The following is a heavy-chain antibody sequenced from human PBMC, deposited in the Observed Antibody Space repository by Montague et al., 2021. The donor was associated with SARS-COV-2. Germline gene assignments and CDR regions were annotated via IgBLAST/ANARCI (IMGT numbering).Heavy chain of an antibody. CDR3: SRGGGMIRGVVDF. CDR1: GFTFDDYG. CDR2: ISRSGDST. Sequence: SLRLSCAASGFTFDDYGMSWARQAPGKGLEWVCGISRSGDSTAYGDSVKGRFTISRDNAKNSLYLQMNSLRVEDTAFYHCSRGGGMIRGVVDFWGQGILVSVSS. D-gene: IGHD3-10*01. V-gene: IGHV3-20*01. J-gene: IGHJ4*02.